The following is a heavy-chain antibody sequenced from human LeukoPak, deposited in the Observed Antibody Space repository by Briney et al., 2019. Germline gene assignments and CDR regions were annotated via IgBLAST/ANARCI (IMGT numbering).Heavy chain of an antibody. CDR3: ARRESTMVRGVIMGPDY. V-gene: IGHV3-30*03. J-gene: IGHJ4*02. CDR1: GFTFSTYG. D-gene: IGHD3-10*01. Sequence: GGSLRLSCAASGFTFSTYGLHWVRQAPGKGLEWVAVISSDGSYKYYADSVKGRFTISRDNSKNTLYLQMNSLRVEDTAVYYCARRESTMVRGVIMGPDYWGQGTLVTVSS. CDR2: ISSDGSYK.